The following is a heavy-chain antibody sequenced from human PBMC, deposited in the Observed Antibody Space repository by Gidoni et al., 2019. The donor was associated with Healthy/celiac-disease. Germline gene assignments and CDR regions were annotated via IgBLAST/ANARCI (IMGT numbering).Heavy chain of an antibody. CDR1: GFTFSSYS. Sequence: EVQLVESGGGLVKPGGSLRLSCAASGFTFSSYSMNWVRQAPGKGLEWVSSISSSSSYIYYADSVKGRFTISRDNAKNSLYLQMNSLRAEDTAVYYCARDGGYGDYEEYYYYGMDVWGQGTTVTVSS. CDR3: ARDGGYGDYEEYYYYGMDV. D-gene: IGHD4-17*01. V-gene: IGHV3-21*01. J-gene: IGHJ6*02. CDR2: ISSSSSYI.